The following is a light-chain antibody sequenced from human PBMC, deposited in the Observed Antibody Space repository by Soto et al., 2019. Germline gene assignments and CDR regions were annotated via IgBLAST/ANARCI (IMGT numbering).Light chain of an antibody. CDR2: DVS. CDR3: CAYAGSYVV. J-gene: IGLJ2*01. CDR1: SSDVGSYNY. Sequence: QSALTQPRSVSGSPGQSVTISCTGTSSDVGSYNYVSWYQQHPGKAPKFMIYDVSKRPSGVPDRFSGSKSGNTASLTISGLQAEDEADYYSCAYAGSYVVFGGGTKLTVL. V-gene: IGLV2-11*01.